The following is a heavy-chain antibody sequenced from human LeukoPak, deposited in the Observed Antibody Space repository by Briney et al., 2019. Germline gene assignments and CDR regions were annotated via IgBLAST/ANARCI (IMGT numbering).Heavy chain of an antibody. D-gene: IGHD3-9*01. CDR1: GGSFSGYY. CDR3: ARGPRITTVYDILTGSADY. Sequence: LSLTCAVYGGSFSGYYWSWIRQPPGKGLEWIGELNHSGSTNYNPSLKSRVTISVDTSKNQFSLKLSSVTAADTAVYYCARGPRITTVYDILTGSADYWGQGTLVTVSS. J-gene: IGHJ4*02. V-gene: IGHV4-34*01. CDR2: LNHSGST.